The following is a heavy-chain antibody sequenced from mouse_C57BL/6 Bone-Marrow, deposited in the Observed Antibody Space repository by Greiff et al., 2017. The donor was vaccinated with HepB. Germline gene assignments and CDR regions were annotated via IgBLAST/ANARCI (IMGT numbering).Heavy chain of an antibody. V-gene: IGHV1-47*01. Sequence: QVQLKESGAELVKPGASAKMSCKASGYTFTTYPIEWMKQNHGKSLEWIGNFHPYNDDTKYNEKFKGKATLTVEKSSSTVYLELSRLTSDDSAVYYCARGSSSFYWYFDVWGTGTTVTVSS. D-gene: IGHD1-1*01. J-gene: IGHJ1*03. CDR3: ARGSSSFYWYFDV. CDR2: FHPYNDDT. CDR1: GYTFTTYP.